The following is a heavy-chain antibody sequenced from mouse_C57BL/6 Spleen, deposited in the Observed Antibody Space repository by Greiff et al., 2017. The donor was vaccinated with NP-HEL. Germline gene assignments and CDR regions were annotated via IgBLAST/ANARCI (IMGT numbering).Heavy chain of an antibody. CDR2: ISYDGSN. V-gene: IGHV3-6*01. CDR1: GYSITSGYY. J-gene: IGHJ2*01. Sequence: DVKLQESGPGLVKPSQSLSLTCSVTGYSITSGYYWNWIRQFPGNKLEWMGYISYDGSNNYNPSLKKRISITRDTSKNQFFLKLNSVTTEDTATYYCAREGSWTYYFDYWGQGTTLTVSS. CDR3: AREGSWTYYFDY.